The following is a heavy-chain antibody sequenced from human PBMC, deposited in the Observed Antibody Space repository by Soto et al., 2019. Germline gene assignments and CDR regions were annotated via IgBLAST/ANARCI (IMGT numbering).Heavy chain of an antibody. V-gene: IGHV4-39*01. CDR2: VSFSGTT. J-gene: IGHJ4*02. CDR3: ARQKPDGPAYFDS. CDR1: GGSINTNYYY. Sequence: ASETLSLTCTVSGGSINTNYYYWGWVRQPPGKVLEWIGSVSFSGTTDYSPSLKSRVTTSVDTSSNQFSLKLTSVTSADTSVYYCARQKPDGPAYFDSWGQGTLVTVSS.